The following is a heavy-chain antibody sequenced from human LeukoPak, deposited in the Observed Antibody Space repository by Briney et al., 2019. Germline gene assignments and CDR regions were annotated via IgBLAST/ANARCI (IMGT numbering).Heavy chain of an antibody. CDR2: ISSDGTVK. D-gene: IGHD2-2*01. Sequence: GGSLRLSCAASGFNFSTYAMHWVRQAPGKGLEWVAVISSDGTVKYYPDSVKGRFTISRDNSKNTLYLQVNSLRPEDTGVYYCARDPVPAAARHFDYWGQGTLVTVSS. CDR3: ARDPVPAAARHFDY. V-gene: IGHV3-30-3*01. CDR1: GFNFSTYA. J-gene: IGHJ4*01.